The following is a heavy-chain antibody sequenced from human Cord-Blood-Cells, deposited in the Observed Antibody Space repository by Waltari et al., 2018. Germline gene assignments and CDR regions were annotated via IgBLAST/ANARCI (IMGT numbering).Heavy chain of an antibody. CDR2: IWYDGSNK. D-gene: IGHD4-17*01. Sequence: QVQLAESGGGVVQPGRSLRLSCAAYGFTFSSYGMHWVRQAPGKGLEWVAVIWYDGSNKYYADSVKGRFTISRDNSKNTLYLQMNSLRAEDTAVYYCASGPDYGDYIGYWGQGTLVTVSS. J-gene: IGHJ4*02. CDR1: GFTFSSYG. CDR3: ASGPDYGDYIGY. V-gene: IGHV3-33*01.